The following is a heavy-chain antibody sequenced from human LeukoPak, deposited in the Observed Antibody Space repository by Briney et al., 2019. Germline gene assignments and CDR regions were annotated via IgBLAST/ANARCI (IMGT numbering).Heavy chain of an antibody. Sequence: SETLSLTCTVSGGSISSYYWSWIRQPPGKGLEWIGYIYYSGSTSYNPSLKSRVTISVDTSKNQFSLKLSSVTAADTAVYYCASGYDSSGYYPAFGYWGQGTLVTVSS. D-gene: IGHD3-22*01. J-gene: IGHJ4*02. CDR3: ASGYDSSGYYPAFGY. CDR2: IYYSGST. V-gene: IGHV4-59*12. CDR1: GGSISSYY.